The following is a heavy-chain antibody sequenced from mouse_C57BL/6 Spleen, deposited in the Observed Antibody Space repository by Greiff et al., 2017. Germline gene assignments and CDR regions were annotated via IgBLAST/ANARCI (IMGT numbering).Heavy chain of an antibody. J-gene: IGHJ1*03. CDR2: ISSGGDYI. Sequence: EVQVVESGEGLVKPGGSLKLSCAASGFTFSSYAMSWVRQTPEKRLEWVAYISSGGDYIYYADTVKGRFTISRDNARNTLYLQMSSLKSEDTAMYYCTREGDGSSYGWYFDVWGTGTTVTVSS. CDR3: TREGDGSSYGWYFDV. CDR1: GFTFSSYA. V-gene: IGHV5-9-1*02. D-gene: IGHD1-1*01.